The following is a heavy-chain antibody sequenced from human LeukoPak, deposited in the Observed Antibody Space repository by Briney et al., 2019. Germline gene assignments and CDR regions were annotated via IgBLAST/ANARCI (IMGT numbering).Heavy chain of an antibody. CDR1: GFTVNSTY. CDR3: AKGVAYYYDSSALEGDY. Sequence: GGSLRLSCAASGFTVNSTYMSWVRQAPGKGLEWVSVIYSGGSTYYADSVKGRFTISRDNSKNTLSLQMNSLRAEDTAVYYCAKGVAYYYDSSALEGDYWGQGTLVTVSS. D-gene: IGHD3-22*01. V-gene: IGHV3-66*01. CDR2: IYSGGST. J-gene: IGHJ4*02.